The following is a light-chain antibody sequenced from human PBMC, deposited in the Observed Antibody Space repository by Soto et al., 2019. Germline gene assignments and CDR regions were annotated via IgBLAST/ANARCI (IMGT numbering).Light chain of an antibody. V-gene: IGKV3-15*01. Sequence: EMVMTQSPATLSVSLGERATLSCRASQSVRTKLVWYQQKPGQAPRLLIYGASTRATGIPARCSGSGSGTEFTLTSSSLQSEDFAFYYCQQHDQGWTFGQGTKVEIK. J-gene: IGKJ1*01. CDR3: QQHDQGWT. CDR2: GAS. CDR1: QSVRTK.